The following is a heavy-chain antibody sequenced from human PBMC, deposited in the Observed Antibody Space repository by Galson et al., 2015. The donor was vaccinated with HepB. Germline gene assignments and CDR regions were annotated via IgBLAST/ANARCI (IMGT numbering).Heavy chain of an antibody. D-gene: IGHD6-13*01. J-gene: IGHJ5*02. Sequence: PALVKPTQTLTLTCSFSGFSLSTSGVGVGWIRQPPGRAPQWLAVIFLGDDKRYNPSLKSRLTITEDTSKNQVILTMTNMEPMDTATYFCAHHRSSWNWFDPWGQGTQVTVSS. CDR3: AHHRSSWNWFDP. CDR1: GFSLSTSGVG. V-gene: IGHV2-5*02. CDR2: IFLGDDK.